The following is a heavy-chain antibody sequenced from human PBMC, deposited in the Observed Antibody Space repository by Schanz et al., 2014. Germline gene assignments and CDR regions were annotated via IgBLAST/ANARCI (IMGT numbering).Heavy chain of an antibody. J-gene: IGHJ4*02. CDR2: ISGSTWTT. CDR1: GFTVSSNY. CDR3: ARSRGLYDTSGYEPYDY. Sequence: EVQLVESGGGLIQPGGSLRLSCAASGFTVSSNYMSWVRQAPGKGLEWVSYISGSTWTTYYADSVKGRFTISRDNAKNSLYLQMNSLRDEDTAVYFCARSRGLYDTSGYEPYDYWGQGTLATVSS. V-gene: IGHV3-48*02. D-gene: IGHD3-22*01.